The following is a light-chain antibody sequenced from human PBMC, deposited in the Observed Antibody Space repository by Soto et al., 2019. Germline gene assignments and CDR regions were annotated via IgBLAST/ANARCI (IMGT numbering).Light chain of an antibody. V-gene: IGKV3-11*01. CDR1: QSVSSY. Sequence: EIVLTQSPATLSLSPGERATLSCRASQSVSSYLAWYQQKPGQAPRLLIYDASHRATGIPARFSGSGSGTDFTLTISSLEPEDFAVYYCLQRSNWPQTFGPGTKVDIK. CDR3: LQRSNWPQT. CDR2: DAS. J-gene: IGKJ3*01.